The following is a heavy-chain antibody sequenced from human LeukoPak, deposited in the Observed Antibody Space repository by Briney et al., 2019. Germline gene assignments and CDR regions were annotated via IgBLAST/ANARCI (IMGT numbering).Heavy chain of an antibody. J-gene: IGHJ4*02. CDR2: IYSSGRT. Sequence: SETLSLTCSVSYGSINSYYWSWIRQTPGKGLEWIGYIYSSGRTTYNPSLKGRVTMSVDTSKNQFYLKLTSVTAADTAVYYCAGDYTSGSYRFDFWGRGSLVTVSS. CDR1: YGSINSYY. CDR3: AGDYTSGSYRFDF. V-gene: IGHV4-59*13. D-gene: IGHD3-10*01.